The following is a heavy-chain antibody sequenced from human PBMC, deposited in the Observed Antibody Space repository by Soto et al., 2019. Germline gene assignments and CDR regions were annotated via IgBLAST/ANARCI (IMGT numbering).Heavy chain of an antibody. CDR3: ARERPDGSRLDP. V-gene: IGHV4-30-4*01. J-gene: IGHJ5*02. Sequence: QVQLQESGPGLVKPSQTLSLTCTVAGGSISSGDYYWRWIRQPPGKGLEWIGYIYYSGSTYYNPSLKSRVTISVDTSKNQFALKLSSVTAADTAVYSCARERPDGSRLDPWGQGTLVTVSS. CDR1: GGSISSGDYY. D-gene: IGHD6-13*01. CDR2: IYYSGST.